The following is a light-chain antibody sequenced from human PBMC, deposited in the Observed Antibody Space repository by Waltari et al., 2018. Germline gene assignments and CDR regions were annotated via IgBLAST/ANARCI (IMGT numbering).Light chain of an antibody. CDR1: QSVLYSSNNKNY. Sequence: DIVMTQSPDSLAVSLGERATITCKSSQSVLYSSNNKNYLAWYQQKPGQPPKLLIYWASTRESGVPDRFSGSKSGTSASLAISGLRSEDEANYYCAAWDDSLWVFGGGTK. CDR2: WAS. V-gene: IGKV4-1*01. J-gene: IGKJ4*02. CDR3: AAWDDSLWV.